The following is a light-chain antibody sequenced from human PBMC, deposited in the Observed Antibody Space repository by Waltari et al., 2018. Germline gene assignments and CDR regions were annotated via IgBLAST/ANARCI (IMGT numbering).Light chain of an antibody. CDR2: EVS. Sequence: QPALTQPASVSGSPGQSITLSCTATSSDVGNNNHACWYQKHPDKVPKLIIYEVSKRPSGVSDRFSGSKSGNTASLTISGLQAEDEADYYCLSYAATVSFGFGGGTKLTVL. CDR1: SSDVGNNNH. J-gene: IGLJ2*01. CDR3: LSYAATVSFG. V-gene: IGLV2-23*02.